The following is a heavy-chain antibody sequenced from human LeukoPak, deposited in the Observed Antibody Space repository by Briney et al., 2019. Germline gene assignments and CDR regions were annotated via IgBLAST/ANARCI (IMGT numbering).Heavy chain of an antibody. J-gene: IGHJ4*02. CDR1: GYTFTSYD. CDR2: INPSGGST. Sequence: ASVKVSCKASGYTFTSYDINWVRQATGQGLEWMGIINPSGGSTSYAQKFQGRVTMTRDTSTSTVYMELSSLRSEDTAVYYCARAVVPAAIDYWGQGTLVTVSS. CDR3: ARAVVPAAIDY. V-gene: IGHV1-46*01. D-gene: IGHD2-2*01.